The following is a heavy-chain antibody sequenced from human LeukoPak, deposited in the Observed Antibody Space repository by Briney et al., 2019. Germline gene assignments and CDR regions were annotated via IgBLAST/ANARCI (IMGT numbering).Heavy chain of an antibody. CDR3: ARSGAVSGYYYFDY. CDR1: GYSFSNYW. V-gene: IGHV5-51*01. CDR2: IYPGDSDT. D-gene: IGHD6-19*01. J-gene: IGHJ4*02. Sequence: GESLKISCKGSGYSFSNYWIGWVRQMTGKGLEWMGIIYPGDSDTRYTPSFRGQVTISADKSISTAYLQWSSLKAPDTAMYYCARSGAVSGYYYFDYWGQGTLVTVSS.